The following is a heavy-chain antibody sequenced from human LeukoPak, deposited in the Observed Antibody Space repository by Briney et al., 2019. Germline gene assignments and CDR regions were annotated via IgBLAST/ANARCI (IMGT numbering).Heavy chain of an antibody. V-gene: IGHV3-21*01. CDR2: ISSSSSYI. Sequence: KTGGSLRLSCAASGFTFSSDSMNWVCQAPGKGLEWVSSISSSSSYIYYADSVKGRFTISRDNAKNSLYLQMNSLRAEDTAVYYCAKGRGYSYGLPFLYWGQGTLVTVSS. D-gene: IGHD5-18*01. CDR3: AKGRGYSYGLPFLY. CDR1: GFTFSSDS. J-gene: IGHJ4*02.